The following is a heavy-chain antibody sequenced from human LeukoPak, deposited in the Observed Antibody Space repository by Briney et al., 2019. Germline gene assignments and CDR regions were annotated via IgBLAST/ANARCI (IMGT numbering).Heavy chain of an antibody. Sequence: SSETLSLTCTVSGGSISSGGYYWSWIRQHPGKGLEWIGYIYYSGSTYYNPSLKSRVTISVDTSKNQFSLKLSSVTAADTAVYYCAREGQLVKNWFDPWGQGTLVTVSS. CDR2: IYYSGST. D-gene: IGHD6-6*01. CDR1: GGSISSGGYY. V-gene: IGHV4-31*03. J-gene: IGHJ5*02. CDR3: AREGQLVKNWFDP.